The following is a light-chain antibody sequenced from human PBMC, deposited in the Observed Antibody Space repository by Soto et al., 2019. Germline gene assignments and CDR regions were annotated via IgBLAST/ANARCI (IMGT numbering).Light chain of an antibody. J-gene: IGKJ1*01. V-gene: IGKV3-20*01. CDR2: GAS. CDR1: RSVGSN. CDR3: QQYGITKT. Sequence: EIVMTQSPATLSVSPGEGATLSCRASRSVGSNLAWCQQKPGQAPRLLIYGASSRATGIPDRFSGSGSGTDFTLTISRLEPEDFAVYYCQQYGITKTFGQGTKVAIK.